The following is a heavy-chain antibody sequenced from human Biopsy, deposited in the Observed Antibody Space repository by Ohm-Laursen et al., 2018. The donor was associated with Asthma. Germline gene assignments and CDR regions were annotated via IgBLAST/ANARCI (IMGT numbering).Heavy chain of an antibody. CDR3: AKFDGHYYYYGMDV. Sequence: GSLRLSCTASGFTFSSYAMSWVRQAPGKGLEWVSGISASTYDADSVKGRFTISRDNSKNTLYLQMNSLRAEDTAVYYCAKFDGHYYYYGMDVWGQGTTVTVSS. V-gene: IGHV3-23*01. J-gene: IGHJ6*02. D-gene: IGHD4-17*01. CDR1: GFTFSSYA. CDR2: ISAST.